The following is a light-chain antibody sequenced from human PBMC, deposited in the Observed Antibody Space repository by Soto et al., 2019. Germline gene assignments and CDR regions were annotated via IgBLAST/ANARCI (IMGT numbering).Light chain of an antibody. J-gene: IGKJ1*01. V-gene: IGKV3-15*01. Sequence: EIVMTQSPATLSVSPGERATLSCRASQSVSNNLAWYQKKPGQAPRLLIYGASTRATGIPARFSCSGSGTEVTLTISSLRSEDFAVYYCQQDNTWWTFGQGTRVEIK. CDR1: QSVSNN. CDR2: GAS. CDR3: QQDNTWWT.